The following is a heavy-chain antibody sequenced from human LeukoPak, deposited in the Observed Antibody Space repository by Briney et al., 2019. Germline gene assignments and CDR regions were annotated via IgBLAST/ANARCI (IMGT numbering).Heavy chain of an antibody. CDR2: INPNSGGT. CDR3: ARDSGERGSGSYLIAY. J-gene: IGHJ4*02. Sequence: ASVKVSCKASGYTFTGYYMRWVRQAPGQGLEWMGWINPNSGGTNYAQKFQGRVTMTRDTSISTAYMELRRLRSDDTAVYYCARDSGERGSGSYLIAYWGQGTLVTVSS. V-gene: IGHV1-2*02. D-gene: IGHD3-10*01. CDR1: GYTFTGYY.